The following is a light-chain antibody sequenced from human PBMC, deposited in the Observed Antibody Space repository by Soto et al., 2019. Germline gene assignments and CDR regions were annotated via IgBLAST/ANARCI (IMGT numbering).Light chain of an antibody. Sequence: EIVLTQSPATLSLSPGERATLSCRASQSVSSYLAWYQQKPGQAPRLLIYDASNRATGIPARFSGSGSGTDFTLTISGLEPEAFAVYYCQQRSNWPPLTFGGGTKVEIK. CDR2: DAS. J-gene: IGKJ4*01. CDR3: QQRSNWPPLT. CDR1: QSVSSY. V-gene: IGKV3-11*01.